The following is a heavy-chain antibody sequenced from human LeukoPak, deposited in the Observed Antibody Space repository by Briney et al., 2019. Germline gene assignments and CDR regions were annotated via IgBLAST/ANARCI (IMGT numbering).Heavy chain of an antibody. CDR1: GGSFSGYY. CDR2: INHSGST. D-gene: IGHD2-2*01. Sequence: SETLSLTCAVYGGSFSGYYWSWIRQPPGKWLEWIGEINHSGSTNYNPSLKSRVTISVDTSKNQFSLKLSSVTAADTAVYYCARAQYCSSTSCSTYNWFDPWGQGTLVTVSS. V-gene: IGHV4-34*01. J-gene: IGHJ5*02. CDR3: ARAQYCSSTSCSTYNWFDP.